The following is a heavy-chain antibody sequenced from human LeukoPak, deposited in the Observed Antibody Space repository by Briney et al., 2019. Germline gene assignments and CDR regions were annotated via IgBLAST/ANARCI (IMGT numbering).Heavy chain of an antibody. V-gene: IGHV3-7*01. CDR3: ARLFGGVTTYDY. D-gene: IGHD2-8*02. CDR1: GFTFSSYA. Sequence: GGSLRLSCAASGFTFSSYAMSWVRQAPGRGLQWVASMKGDGSHIYYVDSVKGRFTISRDNAKSSLYLQMNSLRAEDTAVYYCARLFGGVTTYDYWGQGALVTVSS. CDR2: MKGDGSHI. J-gene: IGHJ4*02.